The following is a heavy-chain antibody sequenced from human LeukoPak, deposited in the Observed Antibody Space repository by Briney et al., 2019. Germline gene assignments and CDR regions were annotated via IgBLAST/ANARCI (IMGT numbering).Heavy chain of an antibody. V-gene: IGHV3-74*01. D-gene: IGHD4-17*01. CDR1: GFTFSSYG. CDR2: INSDESST. Sequence: GGSLRLSCAASGFTFSSYGMSWVRQAPGKGLVWVSRINSDESSTNYADSVKGRFTISRDNAKNTLYLQMNSLRAEDTAVYYCARARGLGYGDDVRWFDPWGQGTLVTVSS. CDR3: ARARGLGYGDDVRWFDP. J-gene: IGHJ5*02.